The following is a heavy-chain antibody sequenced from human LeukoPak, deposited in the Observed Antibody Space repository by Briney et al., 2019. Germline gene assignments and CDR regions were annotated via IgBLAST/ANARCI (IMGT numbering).Heavy chain of an antibody. D-gene: IGHD3-22*01. CDR2: INTNTGNP. Sequence: ASVWVSCKASGYTFTKYAMNWVRQAPGQGLEWMGWINTNTGNPTYAQAFTGRFVFSLDTSVSTAYLQISSLKAEDTAVYYCARRSEHSDGYRPTFDPWGQGTLVTVSS. V-gene: IGHV7-4-1*02. CDR1: GYTFTKYA. J-gene: IGHJ5*02. CDR3: ARRSEHSDGYRPTFDP.